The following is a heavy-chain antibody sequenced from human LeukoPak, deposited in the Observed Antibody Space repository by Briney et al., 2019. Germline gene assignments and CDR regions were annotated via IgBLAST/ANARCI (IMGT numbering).Heavy chain of an antibody. CDR3: ARFTTMVRGVHPLERYNWFDP. J-gene: IGHJ5*02. Sequence: PSETLSLTCTVSGGSISSSSYYWGWIRQPPGKGLEWIGSIYYSGSTYYNPSLKSRVTISVDTSKNQFSLKLSSVTAADTAVYYCARFTTMVRGVHPLERYNWFDPWGQGTLVTVSS. V-gene: IGHV4-39*07. CDR1: GGSISSSSYY. CDR2: IYYSGST. D-gene: IGHD3-10*01.